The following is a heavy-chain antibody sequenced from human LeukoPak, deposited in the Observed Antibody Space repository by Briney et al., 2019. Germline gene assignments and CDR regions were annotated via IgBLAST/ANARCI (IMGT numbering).Heavy chain of an antibody. D-gene: IGHD3-9*01. CDR2: MNPNSGNT. CDR1: GYTFTSYD. Sequence: ASVKVSCKASGYTFTSYDINWVRQATGQGLEWMGWMNPNSGNTGYAQKFQGRVTMTRNTSISTAYMELSSLRSEDTAVYYCARRLPRYDIPDPWGQGTLVTVSS. CDR3: ARRLPRYDIPDP. J-gene: IGHJ5*02. V-gene: IGHV1-8*01.